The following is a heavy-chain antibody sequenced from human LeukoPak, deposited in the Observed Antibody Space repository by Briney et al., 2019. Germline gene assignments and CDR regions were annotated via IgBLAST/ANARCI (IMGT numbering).Heavy chain of an antibody. CDR1: GYTFTGYY. Sequence: GASVKVSCKASGYTFTGYYLHWVRQAPGQGLEWMGWINPNSGATNYAQNFQGRVTMTRDTSISTAYMELSSLRSDDTAVYYCARGVAVAGMPYWGQGTLVTVSS. V-gene: IGHV1-2*02. CDR3: ARGVAVAGMPY. J-gene: IGHJ4*02. D-gene: IGHD6-19*01. CDR2: INPNSGAT.